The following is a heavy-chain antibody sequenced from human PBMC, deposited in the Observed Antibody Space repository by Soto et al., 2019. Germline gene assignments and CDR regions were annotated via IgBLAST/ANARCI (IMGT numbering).Heavy chain of an antibody. V-gene: IGHV4-59*08. CDR2: IYYGGST. Sequence: SETLSLTCTVSGGSISPYYWSWIRQPPGKGLEWVGYIYYGGSTSYNPSLKRRVTISVDTSKNQFSLKPSSVTAADTAVYYCARHHDYWGQGTLVTVSS. J-gene: IGHJ4*02. CDR3: ARHHDY. CDR1: GGSISPYY.